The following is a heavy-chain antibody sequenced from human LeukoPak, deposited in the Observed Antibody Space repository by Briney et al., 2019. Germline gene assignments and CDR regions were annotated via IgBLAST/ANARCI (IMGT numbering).Heavy chain of an antibody. J-gene: IGHJ4*02. V-gene: IGHV4-34*01. CDR2: INHSGST. CDR3: ARGPDCSSTSCAVDY. Sequence: SETLSLTCTISGGSISSYYWSWIRQPPGKGLEWIGEINHSGSTNYNPSLKSRVTISVDTSKSQFSLKLSSVTAADTAVYYCARGPDCSSTSCAVDYWGQGTLVTVSS. CDR1: GGSISSYY. D-gene: IGHD2-2*01.